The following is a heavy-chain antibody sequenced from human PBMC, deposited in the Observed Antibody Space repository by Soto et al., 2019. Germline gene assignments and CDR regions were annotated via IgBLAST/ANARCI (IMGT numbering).Heavy chain of an antibody. CDR2: ISAYKGDT. Sequence: AASVKVSCKASGYTFTNYGISWVRQAPGQGLEWMGWISAYKGDTDYVQNLRGRVTMTTDTSTNTAYMELRSLRDDDTAMYYCARDLDGSGSYYTDYWGPGTLVTVSS. D-gene: IGHD3-10*01. CDR3: ARDLDGSGSYYTDY. J-gene: IGHJ4*02. CDR1: GYTFTNYG. V-gene: IGHV1-18*01.